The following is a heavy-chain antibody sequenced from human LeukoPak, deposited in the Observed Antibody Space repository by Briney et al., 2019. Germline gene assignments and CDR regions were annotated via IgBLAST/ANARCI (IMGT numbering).Heavy chain of an antibody. CDR1: GGSISSYY. D-gene: IGHD3-22*01. Sequence: SETLSLTCTVSGGSISSYYWSWIRQPPGKGLEWIGYIYYTGNTNYNPSLKSRVTISVDTSKNQFSLKLSSVTAADTAVYYCARGPSSLYYYDSSGYPGEFDYWGQGTLVTVSS. V-gene: IGHV4-59*01. CDR3: ARGPSSLYYYDSSGYPGEFDY. CDR2: IYYTGNT. J-gene: IGHJ4*02.